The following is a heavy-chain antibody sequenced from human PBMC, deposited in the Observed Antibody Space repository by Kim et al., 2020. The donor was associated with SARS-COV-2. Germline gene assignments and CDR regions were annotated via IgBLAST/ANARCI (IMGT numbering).Heavy chain of an antibody. Sequence: GGSLRLSCAASGFTFSSYSMNWVRQAPGKGLEWVSYISSSSSTIYYADSVKGRFTISRDNAKNSLYLQMNSLRAEDTAVYYCARDQAPRITIFGVVISQPYYYYYVMDGCGQGTT. CDR1: GFTFSSYS. V-gene: IGHV3-48*04. CDR2: ISSSSSTI. J-gene: IGHJ6*02. D-gene: IGHD3-3*01. CDR3: ARDQAPRITIFGVVISQPYYYYYVMDG.